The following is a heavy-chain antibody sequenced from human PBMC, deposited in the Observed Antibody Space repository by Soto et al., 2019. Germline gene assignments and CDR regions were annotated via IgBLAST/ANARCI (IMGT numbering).Heavy chain of an antibody. CDR3: AGFSFGELLHPDP. J-gene: IGHJ5*02. CDR2: IYYSGST. Sequence: SETLSLTCTVSGGSISSYYWSWIRQPPGKGLEWIGYIYYSGSTNYNPSLKSRVTISVDTSKNQFSLKLSSVTAADTAVYYCAGFSFGELLHPDPWGQGTLVTVSS. V-gene: IGHV4-59*12. CDR1: GGSISSYY. D-gene: IGHD3-10*01.